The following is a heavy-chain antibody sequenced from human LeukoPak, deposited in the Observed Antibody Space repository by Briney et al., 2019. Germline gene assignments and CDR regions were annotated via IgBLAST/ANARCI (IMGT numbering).Heavy chain of an antibody. J-gene: IGHJ4*02. CDR2: ISYDGSNK. D-gene: IGHD5-18*01. Sequence: GGSLRLSCAASGFTFSSYAMHWVRQAPGKGLEWVAVISYDGSNKYYADSVEGRFTISRDNSKNTLYLQMNSLRAEDTAVYYCAREDTAIDYWGQGTLVTVSS. CDR3: AREDTAIDY. V-gene: IGHV3-30-3*01. CDR1: GFTFSSYA.